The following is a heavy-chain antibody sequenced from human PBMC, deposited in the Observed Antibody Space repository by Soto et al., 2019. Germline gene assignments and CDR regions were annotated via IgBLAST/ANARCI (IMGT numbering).Heavy chain of an antibody. Sequence: QLGGPLRLSCAASGFTFSSYAMSWVRQAPGKGLEWVSAISGSGGSTYYADSVKGRFTISRDNSKNTLYLQMNSLRAEDTAVYYCAKDFAVTTSRDYWGQGTLVTVSS. CDR2: ISGSGGST. CDR1: GFTFSSYA. V-gene: IGHV3-23*01. J-gene: IGHJ4*02. CDR3: AKDFAVTTSRDY. D-gene: IGHD4-17*01.